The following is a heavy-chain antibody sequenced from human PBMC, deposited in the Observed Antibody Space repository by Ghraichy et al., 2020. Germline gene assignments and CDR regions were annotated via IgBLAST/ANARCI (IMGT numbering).Heavy chain of an antibody. CDR2: INHSGST. J-gene: IGHJ5*02. CDR3: ARGSPKKNWFDP. V-gene: IGHV4-34*09. CDR1: GGSFSGYY. Sequence: SQTLSLTCAVYGGSFSGYYWSWIRQPPGKGLEWIGEINHSGSTNYNPSLKSRVTISVDTSKNQFSLKLSSVTAADTAVYYCARGSPKKNWFDPWGQGTLVTVSS.